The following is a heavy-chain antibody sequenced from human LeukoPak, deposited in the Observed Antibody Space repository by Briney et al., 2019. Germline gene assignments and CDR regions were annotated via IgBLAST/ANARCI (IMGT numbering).Heavy chain of an antibody. V-gene: IGHV3-7*01. CDR2: LNQDGSQK. Sequence: GGSLRLSCAASGFTFNSYWMTWVRQAPGKGLEWVASLNQDGSQKYYVESLKGRFTISRDNAKNSHYLQMNSLRAEDTAVYYCARKGWYSDLWGRGTLVSVSS. J-gene: IGHJ2*01. CDR3: ARKGWYSDL. CDR1: GFTFNSYW.